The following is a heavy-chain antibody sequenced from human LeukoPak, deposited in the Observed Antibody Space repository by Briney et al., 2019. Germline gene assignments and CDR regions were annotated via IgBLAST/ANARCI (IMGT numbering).Heavy chain of an antibody. V-gene: IGHV1-69*13. D-gene: IGHD3-22*01. Sequence: GASVKVSCKASGGTFSSYAISWVRQVPGQGLEWMGGIIPIFGTANYAQKFQGRVTITADESTSTAYMELSSLRSEDTAVYYCARDYYDSSGYYFRYFDYWGQGTLVTVSS. CDR1: GGTFSSYA. J-gene: IGHJ4*02. CDR2: IIPIFGTA. CDR3: ARDYYDSSGYYFRYFDY.